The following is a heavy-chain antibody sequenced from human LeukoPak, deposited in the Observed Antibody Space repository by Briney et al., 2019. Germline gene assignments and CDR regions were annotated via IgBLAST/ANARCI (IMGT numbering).Heavy chain of an antibody. CDR1: GFAFSRYW. CDR3: VRDPDALDY. V-gene: IGHV3-74*01. CDR2: IKSDGIST. Sequence: PGGSLRLSCAASGFAFSRYWMHWGRQAPGKGLVWVSRIKSDGISTSYADSVKGRFTISRDNAKNSLYLQMNSLRDEDTAVYYCVRDPDALDYWGQGTPVTVSS. J-gene: IGHJ4*02.